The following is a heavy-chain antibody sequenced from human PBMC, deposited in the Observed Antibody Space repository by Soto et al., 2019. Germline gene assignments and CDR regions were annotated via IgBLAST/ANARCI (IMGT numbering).Heavy chain of an antibody. CDR1: GASMTSSSYY. CDR2: IYYNGST. V-gene: IGHV4-39*01. D-gene: IGHD4-17*01. CDR3: AMTTVTYPDYFYV. Sequence: SETLSLTCTVSGASMTSSSYYWGCVRQPPGLGLEWIGTIYYNGSTYYSPSLKSRVTISVDTSKNQFSLRLRSVTAADTAIYYCAMTTVTYPDYFYVWGQGALVTVAS. J-gene: IGHJ4*02.